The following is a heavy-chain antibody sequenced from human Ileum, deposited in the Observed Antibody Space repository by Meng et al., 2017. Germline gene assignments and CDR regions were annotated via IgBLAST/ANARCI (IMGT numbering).Heavy chain of an antibody. V-gene: IGHV3-7*01. D-gene: IGHD1-1*01. CDR3: GRGLRSTLTTGQ. J-gene: IGHJ4*02. CDR2: IKQDGSET. Sequence: GESLKISCEGSGFISSSYWMTWVRQAPGKGLEWVATIKQDGSETYYVDSVKGRFTISRDNAKNSLYLQMNSLRVEDTAQYYCGRGLRSTLTTGQWGQGALVTVSS. CDR1: GFISSSYW.